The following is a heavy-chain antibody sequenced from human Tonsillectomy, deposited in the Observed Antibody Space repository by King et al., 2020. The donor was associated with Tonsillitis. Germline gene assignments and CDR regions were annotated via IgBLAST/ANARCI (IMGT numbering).Heavy chain of an antibody. CDR1: GFTFGDYS. CDR3: TRDLRDPSTDYEFDNYGMDV. J-gene: IGHJ6*02. D-gene: IGHD4-17*01. CDR2: IRSKPYGGTT. Sequence: VQLVESGGGLVKPGRSLRLSCTASGFTFGDYSMSWFRQAPGKGLEWVGFIRSKPYGGTTEYAASVKGRFTISRDDSKSIAYLQMNSLKTEDTGVYYCTRDLRDPSTDYEFDNYGMDVWGQGTTVTVSS. V-gene: IGHV3-49*05.